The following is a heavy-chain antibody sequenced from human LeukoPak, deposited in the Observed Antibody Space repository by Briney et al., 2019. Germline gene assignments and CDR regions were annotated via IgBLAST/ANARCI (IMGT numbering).Heavy chain of an antibody. Sequence: GGSLRLSCAASGFTFSSYWMSWVRQAPGKGREWVANIKQDGSEKNYVDSVKGRFTISRDNAKNSLYLQMNSLRDEDTAVYYCARDRVDYYGMDVWGQGTTVTVSS. J-gene: IGHJ6*02. CDR3: ARDRVDYYGMDV. CDR1: GFTFSSYW. CDR2: IKQDGSEK. V-gene: IGHV3-7*01.